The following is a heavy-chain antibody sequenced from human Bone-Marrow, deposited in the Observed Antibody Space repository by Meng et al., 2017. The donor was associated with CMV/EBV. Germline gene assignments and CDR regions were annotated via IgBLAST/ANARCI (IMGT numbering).Heavy chain of an antibody. CDR3: AKMMGVVPHYYYGMDV. CDR2: ISGSGGST. CDR1: GFTFSSYA. V-gene: IGHV3-23*01. D-gene: IGHD2-2*01. J-gene: IGHJ6*02. Sequence: GESLKISCAASGFTFSSYAMSWVRQAPGKGLEWVSAISGSGGSTYYADSVKGRFTISRDNSKNTLYLQMNSLRAEDTAVYYCAKMMGVVPHYYYGMDVWGQGTTVTSP.